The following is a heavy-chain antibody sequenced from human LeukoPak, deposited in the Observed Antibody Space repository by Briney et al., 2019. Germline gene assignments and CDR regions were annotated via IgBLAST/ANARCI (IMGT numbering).Heavy chain of an antibody. Sequence: GASVKVSCKASGYTFTSYDINWVRQATGQGPEWMGWMNPNSGNTGYAQKFQGRVTMTRNTSISTAYMELSSLRSEDTAVYYCARGPVADYYYGMDVWGQGTTVTVSS. V-gene: IGHV1-8*01. D-gene: IGHD5-12*01. CDR2: MNPNSGNT. CDR3: ARGPVADYYYGMDV. J-gene: IGHJ6*02. CDR1: GYTFTSYD.